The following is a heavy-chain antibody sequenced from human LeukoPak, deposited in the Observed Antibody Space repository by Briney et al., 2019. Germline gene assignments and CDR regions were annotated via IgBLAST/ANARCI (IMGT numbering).Heavy chain of an antibody. V-gene: IGHV1-3*01. J-gene: IGHJ4*02. CDR2: INAGKENT. Sequence: ASVKVSCKASGYTFSRYGMHWVRQAPGQRLEWMGWINAGKENTKYSQKFQGRVSITRDTSASTAYMELSSLTSEDTAVYYCARDLYGDYFVYWGQGTLVTVSS. CDR3: ARDLYGDYFVY. CDR1: GYTFSRYG. D-gene: IGHD3-16*01.